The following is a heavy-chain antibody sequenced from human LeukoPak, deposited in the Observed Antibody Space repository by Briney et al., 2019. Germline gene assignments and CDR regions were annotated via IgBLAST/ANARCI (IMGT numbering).Heavy chain of an antibody. CDR3: ARTTEGYCRSTSCYGFYYSYYMDV. Sequence: SETLSLTCAVYGGSFSGYYWSWIRQPAGKGLEWIGRIYTSGNTNYNPSLKSRVTISVATSKNQFSLKLNSVTAADTAVYYCARTTEGYCRSTSCYGFYYSYYMDVWGKGTTVTISS. D-gene: IGHD2-2*01. J-gene: IGHJ6*03. V-gene: IGHV4-59*10. CDR2: IYTSGNT. CDR1: GGSFSGYY.